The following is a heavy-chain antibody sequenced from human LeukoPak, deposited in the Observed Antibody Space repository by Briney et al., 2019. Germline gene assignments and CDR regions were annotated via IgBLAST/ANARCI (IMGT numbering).Heavy chain of an antibody. CDR2: ISSGSSTI. CDR1: GFTFSTYS. CDR3: AKSSGWFLDY. D-gene: IGHD6-19*01. J-gene: IGHJ4*02. Sequence: QPGGPLLLSSAASGFTFSTYSMNCVRPAPGKGLEWLSYISSGSSTIYYADSVKGRFTISRDNAKNSLYLQMDSLRDEDTAVYYCAKSSGWFLDYWGQGTLVTVS. V-gene: IGHV3-48*02.